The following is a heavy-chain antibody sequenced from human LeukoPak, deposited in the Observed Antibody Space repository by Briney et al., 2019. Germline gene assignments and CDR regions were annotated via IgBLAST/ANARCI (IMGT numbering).Heavy chain of an antibody. D-gene: IGHD2-15*01. V-gene: IGHV3-23*01. CDR1: GLTFDTYG. CDR3: ARDGYCNSAHCYTGAIEM. J-gene: IGHJ3*02. Sequence: GGSLRLSCTVSGLTFDTYGMSWVRQAPGKGLEWVSAIKGRVIISRDNSKNTLYLEMKSLRAEDTALYFCARDGYCNSAHCYTGAIEMWGQGTMVTVS.